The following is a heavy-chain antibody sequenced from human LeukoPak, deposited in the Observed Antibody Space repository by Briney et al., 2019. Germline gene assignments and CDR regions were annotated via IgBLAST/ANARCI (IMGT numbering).Heavy chain of an antibody. CDR1: GFTFRSYS. V-gene: IGHV3-48*04. Sequence: PGGSLRLSCVASGFTFRSYSMNWVRQAPGKGLEWLSYISTSSIKHYADSVKGRFTISRDNAKNSLYLQMNSLRAEDTAVYYCAELGITMIGGVWGKGTTVTISS. CDR2: ISTSSIK. J-gene: IGHJ6*04. D-gene: IGHD3-10*02. CDR3: AELGITMIGGV.